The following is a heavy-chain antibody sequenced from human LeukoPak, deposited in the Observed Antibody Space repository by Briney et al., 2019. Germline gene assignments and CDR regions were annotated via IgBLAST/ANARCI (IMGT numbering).Heavy chain of an antibody. CDR3: ARALYYYDSSGYYDAFDI. CDR2: IYYSGST. J-gene: IGHJ3*02. V-gene: IGHV4-59*01. CDR1: GGSISSYY. Sequence: SETLSLTCTVSGGSISSYYWSWIRQLPGKGLEWIGYIYYSGSTNYNPSLKSRVTISVDTSKNQFSLKLSSVTAADTAVYYCARALYYYDSSGYYDAFDIWGQGTMVTVSS. D-gene: IGHD3-22*01.